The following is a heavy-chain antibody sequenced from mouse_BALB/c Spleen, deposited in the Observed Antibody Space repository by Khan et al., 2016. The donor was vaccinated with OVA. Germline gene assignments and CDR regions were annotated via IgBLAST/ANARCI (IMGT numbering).Heavy chain of an antibody. Sequence: QIQLVQSGPELKKPGETVKISCKASGYTFKDYVMNWVKQSPGEGLKWMGWMNTYTGEPTYADDFKGRFAFSLETSASTAYLQIRSLKNEDTATYFCVRFHGGYWGHGTTLTVSS. J-gene: IGHJ2*01. CDR2: MNTYTGEP. CDR1: GYTFKDYV. V-gene: IGHV9-3-1*01. CDR3: VRFHGGY.